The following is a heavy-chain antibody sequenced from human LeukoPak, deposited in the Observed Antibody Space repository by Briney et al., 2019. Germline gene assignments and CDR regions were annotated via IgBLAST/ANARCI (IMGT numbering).Heavy chain of an antibody. J-gene: IGHJ4*02. CDR2: INHRGST. CDR1: GGSFGVYY. D-gene: IGHD3-10*01. Sequence: SETLSLTCAVYGGSFGVYYWSWVRQPPGKGLEWIGEINHRGSTNYNPSLKSRVTISVDTSKNHFSLKLSSLTAADTAVYYCAGPGAGDLDYWGQGTLVTVSS. V-gene: IGHV4-34*01. CDR3: AGPGAGDLDY.